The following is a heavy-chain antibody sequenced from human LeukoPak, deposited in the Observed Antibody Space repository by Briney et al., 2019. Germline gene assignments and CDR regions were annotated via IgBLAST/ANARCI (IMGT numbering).Heavy chain of an antibody. Sequence: GGSLRLSCAASGFTFSSYGMHWVRQAPGKGLEWVAFIRYDGSNKYYADSVKGRFTISRDNSKNTLYLQMNSLRAEDTAVYYCAKDAGLGYCSSTSCLSPPYYFDYWGQGTLVTVSS. CDR1: GFTFSSYG. D-gene: IGHD2-2*01. J-gene: IGHJ4*02. CDR2: IRYDGSNK. CDR3: AKDAGLGYCSSTSCLSPPYYFDY. V-gene: IGHV3-30*02.